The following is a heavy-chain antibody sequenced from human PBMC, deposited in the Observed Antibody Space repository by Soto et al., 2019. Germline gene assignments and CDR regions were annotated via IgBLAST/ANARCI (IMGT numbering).Heavy chain of an antibody. CDR2: IYYSGST. V-gene: IGHV4-31*03. Sequence: SETLSLTCTVSGGSISSGGYCWSWIRQHPGKGLEWIGYIYYSGSTYYNPSLKSRVTISVDTSKNQFSLKLSSVTAADTAVYYCARDRGGSGSYRYYYYMDVWGKGTTVTVSS. D-gene: IGHD3-10*01. J-gene: IGHJ6*03. CDR1: GGSISSGGYC. CDR3: ARDRGGSGSYRYYYYMDV.